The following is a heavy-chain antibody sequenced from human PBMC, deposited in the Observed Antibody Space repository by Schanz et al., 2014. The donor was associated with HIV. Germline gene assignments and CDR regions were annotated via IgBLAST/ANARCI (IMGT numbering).Heavy chain of an antibody. CDR1: GFSFSNFG. V-gene: IGHV3-30*18. Sequence: QVQLVESGGGVVQPGRSLRLSCAASGFSFSNFGMHWVRQAPGKGLEWVAVISYDGRNKYYADSVKGRLTISRDNSKNTLYLQVKSLRAEDTAMYYCAKDGNLYDSRYRGKGNYYHYYGMDVWGQGTTVTVS. J-gene: IGHJ6*02. CDR2: ISYDGRNK. D-gene: IGHD3-22*01. CDR3: AKDGNLYDSRYRGKGNYYHYYGMDV.